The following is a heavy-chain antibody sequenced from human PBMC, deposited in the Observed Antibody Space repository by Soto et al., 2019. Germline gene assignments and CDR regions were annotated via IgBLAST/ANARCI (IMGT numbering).Heavy chain of an antibody. D-gene: IGHD2-2*01. Sequence: EVQLLESGGGLVQPGGSLRLSCAASGFNFTYYSMSWVRQAPGKGLEWVSHISGSGDAIYYADSVKGRFTIARDNSKNTLYLQMNSLRAADTAVYDCADPVPAATHYDYYDLYVWGQGPTFTVSS. CDR2: ISGSGDAI. V-gene: IGHV3-23*01. CDR1: GFNFTYYS. CDR3: ADPVPAATHYDYYDLYV. J-gene: IGHJ6*02.